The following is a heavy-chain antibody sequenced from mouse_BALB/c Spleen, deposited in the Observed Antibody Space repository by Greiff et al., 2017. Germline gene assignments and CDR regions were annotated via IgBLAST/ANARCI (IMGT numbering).Heavy chain of an antibody. CDR1: GFTFSSFG. V-gene: IGHV5-17*02. J-gene: IGHJ1*01. CDR3: ARKGAYYGSSYWYFDV. D-gene: IGHD1-1*01. CDR2: ISSGSSTI. Sequence: DVQLVESGGGLVQPGGSRKLSCAASGFTFSSFGMHWVRQAPEKGLEWVAYISSGSSTIYYADTVKGRFTISRDNPKNTLFLQMTSLRSEDTAMYYCARKGAYYGSSYWYFDVWGAGTTVTVSS.